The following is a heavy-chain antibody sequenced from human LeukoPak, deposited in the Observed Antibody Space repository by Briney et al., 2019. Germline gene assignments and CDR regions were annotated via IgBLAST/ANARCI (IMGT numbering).Heavy chain of an antibody. CDR2: IYHNGDT. CDR1: GGSISSGSYY. J-gene: IGHJ4*02. V-gene: IGHV4-39*07. CDR3: ARGPSQIQKTYPFDY. Sequence: SETLSLTCTVSGGSISSGSYYWSWIRQPPGKGLEWIGSIYHNGDTYYSPSLQSRLTISVDTSKNQFSLKLSSVTAADTAVYYCARGPSQIQKTYPFDYWGQGTLVTVSS.